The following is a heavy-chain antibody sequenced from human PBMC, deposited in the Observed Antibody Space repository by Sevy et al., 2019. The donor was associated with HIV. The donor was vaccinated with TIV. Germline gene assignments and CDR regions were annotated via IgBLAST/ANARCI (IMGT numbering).Heavy chain of an antibody. V-gene: IGHV3-9*01. Sequence: SLKISCAASGFRFEDYGMHWVRRAPGKGLEWVSGIGWNSGSVGYAVSVKGRFSSSRDNAKNLLYLQMNSLTSEDTALYYCAKDLLPYGSGSYPLDYWGQGTVVTVSS. CDR1: GFRFEDYG. J-gene: IGHJ4*02. CDR2: IGWNSGSV. CDR3: AKDLLPYGSGSYPLDY. D-gene: IGHD3-10*01.